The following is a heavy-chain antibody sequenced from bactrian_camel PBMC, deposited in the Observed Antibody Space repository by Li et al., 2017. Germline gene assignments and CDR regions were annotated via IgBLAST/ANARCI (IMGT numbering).Heavy chain of an antibody. J-gene: IGHJ4*01. CDR1: GYTYSSYY. Sequence: QVQLVESGGGSVQAGGSLRLSCAASGYTYSSYYMSWVRQAPGKGLEWVFSIYSVGTYTAYADSVKGRFTISRDNAKNTVYLQLNSLESEDTARYYCALGEEPFEYNYWGQGTQVTVS. CDR3: ALGEEPFEYNY. V-gene: IGHV3-2*01. CDR2: IYSVGTYT.